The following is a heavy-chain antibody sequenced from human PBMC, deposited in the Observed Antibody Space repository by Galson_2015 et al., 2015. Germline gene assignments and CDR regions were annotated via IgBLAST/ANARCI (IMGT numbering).Heavy chain of an antibody. Sequence: SLRLSCAASGFTFSSDWMNWVRQAPGKGLEWVANIKQDGSEKYYVDSVKGRFTISRDNAKNSLYLQMDSLRVEDTAVYYCARDGAGAPPLDSWGQGTLVTVSS. D-gene: IGHD1-26*01. V-gene: IGHV3-7*03. CDR2: IKQDGSEK. CDR1: GFTFSSDW. CDR3: ARDGAGAPPLDS. J-gene: IGHJ4*02.